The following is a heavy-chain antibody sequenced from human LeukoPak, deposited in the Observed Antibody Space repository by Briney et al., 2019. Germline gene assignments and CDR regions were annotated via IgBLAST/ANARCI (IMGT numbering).Heavy chain of an antibody. CDR3: AKDSLYDFWSGYYTGIESGYYYGMDV. Sequence: GGSLRLSCAASGFTFDDYAMHWVRQAPGKSLGWVSLISGDGGSTYYADSVKGRFTNSRDNSKNSLYLQMNSLRTEDTALYYCAKDSLYDFWSGYYTGIESGYYYGMDVWGQGTTVTVSS. V-gene: IGHV3-43*02. J-gene: IGHJ6*02. CDR1: GFTFDDYA. D-gene: IGHD3-3*01. CDR2: ISGDGGST.